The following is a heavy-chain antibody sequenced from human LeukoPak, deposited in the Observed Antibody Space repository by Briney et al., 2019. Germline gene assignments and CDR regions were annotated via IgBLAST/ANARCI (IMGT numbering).Heavy chain of an antibody. V-gene: IGHV3-66*01. CDR2: IYSGGST. D-gene: IGHD5-24*01. CDR3: ARGAPMGY. J-gene: IGHJ4*02. CDR1: GFTFSSYA. Sequence: GSLRLSCAASGFTFSSYAMSWVRQAPGKGLEWVSVIYSGGSTYYADSVKGRFTISRDNSKNTLYLQMNSLRAEDTAVYYCARGAPMGYWGQGTLVTVSS.